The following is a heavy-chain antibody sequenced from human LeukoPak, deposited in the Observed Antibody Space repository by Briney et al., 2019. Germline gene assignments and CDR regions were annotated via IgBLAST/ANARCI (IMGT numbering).Heavy chain of an antibody. CDR2: IYPGGANT. Sequence: GESLKISCKASGYRFNNYWIVWGRQMPGKGVEWMRMIYPGGANTRYSPSFEGQVPISADKSISNAYLQWSRLKASDTAMYYCARRWGNYYDSSGLFHPWGERTLVTVSS. CDR3: ARRWGNYYDSSGLFHP. D-gene: IGHD3-22*01. J-gene: IGHJ5*02. CDR1: GYRFNNYW. V-gene: IGHV5-51*01.